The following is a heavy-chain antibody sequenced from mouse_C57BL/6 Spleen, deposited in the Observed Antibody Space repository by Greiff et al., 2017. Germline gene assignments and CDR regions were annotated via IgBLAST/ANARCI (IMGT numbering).Heavy chain of an antibody. J-gene: IGHJ4*01. D-gene: IGHD2-4*01. CDR3: VSFYYDYYYAMDY. V-gene: IGHV10-1*01. Sequence: EVKLVESGGGLVQPKGSLKLSCAASGFSFNTYAMNWVRQAPGKGLEWVARIRSKSNNYATYYADSGQDRFTISRDDSESMLYLQMTNFKTEDTSMYYSVSFYYDYYYAMDYWGQGTSVTASS. CDR1: GFSFNTYA. CDR2: IRSKSNNYAT.